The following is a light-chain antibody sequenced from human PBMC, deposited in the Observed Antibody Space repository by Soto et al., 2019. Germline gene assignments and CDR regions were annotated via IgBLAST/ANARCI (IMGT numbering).Light chain of an antibody. Sequence: DIQMTQSPSTLSASVGYRVTITCRASQNINMWLAWYQQKPGKAPKLLIYDASSLQSGVPSRFGGSGSGTDFTLTITSLLPDDCATYYCQHYSLYSPWTFGQGTKVEI. CDR3: QHYSLYSPWT. CDR2: DAS. J-gene: IGKJ1*01. CDR1: QNINMW. V-gene: IGKV1-5*01.